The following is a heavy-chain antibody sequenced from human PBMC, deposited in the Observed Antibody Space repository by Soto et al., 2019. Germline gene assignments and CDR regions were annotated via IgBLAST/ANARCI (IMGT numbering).Heavy chain of an antibody. J-gene: IGHJ6*02. CDR1: GFTVSSNY. D-gene: IGHD2-15*01. V-gene: IGHV3-53*01. CDR2: IYSGGST. Sequence: LRLSCAASGFTVSSNYMSWVRQAPGKGLEWVSVIYSGGSTYYADSVKGRFTISRDNSKNTLYLQMNSLRAEDTAVYYCARDQVAAATPWYYGMDVWGQGTTATVSS. CDR3: ARDQVAAATPWYYGMDV.